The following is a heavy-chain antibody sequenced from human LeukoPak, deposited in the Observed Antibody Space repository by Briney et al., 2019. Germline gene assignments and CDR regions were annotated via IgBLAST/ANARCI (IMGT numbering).Heavy chain of an antibody. Sequence: GRSLRLSCAASGFTFSSYAMHWVRQAPGKGLEWVAVISYDGSNKYYADSVKGRFTISRDNSKNTLYLQMNSLRAEDTAVYYCAKDHHSGYYLDAFDIWGQGTMVTVSS. D-gene: IGHD3-22*01. V-gene: IGHV3-30-3*01. CDR2: ISYDGSNK. J-gene: IGHJ3*02. CDR1: GFTFSSYA. CDR3: AKDHHSGYYLDAFDI.